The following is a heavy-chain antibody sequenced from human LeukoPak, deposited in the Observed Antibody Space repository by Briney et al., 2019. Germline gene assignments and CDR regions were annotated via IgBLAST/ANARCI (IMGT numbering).Heavy chain of an antibody. CDR2: IKQDGSEK. Sequence: PGGSLRLSCAASGFTFSSYWMSWVRQAPGKGLGWVANIKQDGSEKYYVDSVKGRFTISRDNAKNSLYLQMNSLRAEDTAVYYCASPNNMIVVVITGYWGQGTLVTVSS. V-gene: IGHV3-7*01. J-gene: IGHJ4*02. CDR1: GFTFSSYW. D-gene: IGHD3-22*01. CDR3: ASPNNMIVVVITGY.